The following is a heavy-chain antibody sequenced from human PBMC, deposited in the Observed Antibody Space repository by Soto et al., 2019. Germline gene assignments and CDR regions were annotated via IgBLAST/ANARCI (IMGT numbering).Heavy chain of an antibody. CDR2: INPSGGST. D-gene: IGHD2-15*01. Sequence: GASVKVSCKASGYTFTSYYMHWVRQAPGQGLEWMGIINPSGGSTSYAQKFQGRVTMTRDTSTSTVYMELSSLRSEDTAVYYCARDGEDIVVVVAATSVYFDYWGQGTLGTVSS. CDR1: GYTFTSYY. J-gene: IGHJ4*02. V-gene: IGHV1-46*01. CDR3: ARDGEDIVVVVAATSVYFDY.